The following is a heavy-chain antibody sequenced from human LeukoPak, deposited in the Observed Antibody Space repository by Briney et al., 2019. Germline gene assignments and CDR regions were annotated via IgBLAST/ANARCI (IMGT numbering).Heavy chain of an antibody. CDR3: ARLWGRDGYPTTFDY. Sequence: SETLSLTCTVSGGSISSSSYYWGWIRQPPGKGLEWIGSIYYSGSTYYNPSLKSRVTISVDTSKNQFSLKLSSVTAADTAVYYCARLWGRDGYPTTFDYWGQGILVAVSS. V-gene: IGHV4-39*01. J-gene: IGHJ4*02. CDR1: GGSISSSSYY. D-gene: IGHD5-24*01. CDR2: IYYSGST.